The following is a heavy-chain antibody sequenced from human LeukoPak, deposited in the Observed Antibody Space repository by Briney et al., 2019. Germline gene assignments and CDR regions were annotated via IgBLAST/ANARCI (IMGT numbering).Heavy chain of an antibody. J-gene: IGHJ4*02. Sequence: SETLSLTCTVSGGSISSNSNYWAWIRQPPGRGLEWIGSISYGGSTYYSPSLESRVTISVDTSKNQFPLNLSSVTAADTAVYYCARQALWFFDHWGQGTLVTVSS. CDR3: ARQALWFFDH. CDR2: ISYGGST. V-gene: IGHV4-39*01. CDR1: GGSISSNSNY. D-gene: IGHD2-21*01.